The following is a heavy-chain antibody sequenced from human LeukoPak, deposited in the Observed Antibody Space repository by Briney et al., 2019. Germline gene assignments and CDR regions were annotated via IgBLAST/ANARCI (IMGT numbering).Heavy chain of an antibody. V-gene: IGHV1-46*01. D-gene: IGHD2-15*01. Sequence: ASVKVSCKASGYTFTSYYMHWVRQAPGQGLEWMGIINPSGGTTSYAQKFQGRVTMTRDTSTSTVYMELSSLRFEDTAVYYCARVPPACSGGSCYSSEYFQHWGQGTLVTVSS. CDR1: GYTFTSYY. CDR3: ARVPPACSGGSCYSSEYFQH. J-gene: IGHJ1*01. CDR2: INPSGGTT.